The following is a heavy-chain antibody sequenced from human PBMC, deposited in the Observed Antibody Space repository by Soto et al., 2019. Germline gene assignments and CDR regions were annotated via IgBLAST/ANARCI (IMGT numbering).Heavy chain of an antibody. CDR1: GGSISSYY. V-gene: IGHV4-59*01. Sequence: QVQLQESGPGLVKPSETLSLTCTVSGGSISSYYWSWIRQPPGKGLEWIGYIYYSGSTKYNPSLKGRVTISVDTSKYQFSLKLSSVTAADTAVYYCARDKVNIGVDGIHYFYGMDVWGQGTTVTVSS. CDR3: ARDKVNIGVDGIHYFYGMDV. J-gene: IGHJ6*02. CDR2: IYYSGST. D-gene: IGHD6-19*01.